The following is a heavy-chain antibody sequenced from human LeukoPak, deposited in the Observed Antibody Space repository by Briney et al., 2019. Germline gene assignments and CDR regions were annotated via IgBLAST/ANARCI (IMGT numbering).Heavy chain of an antibody. J-gene: IGHJ4*02. CDR3: ASGGPTVRGLAIDY. D-gene: IGHD3-10*01. V-gene: IGHV1-2*02. Sequence: GASVKVPCKASGYTFTAYYMHWVRQAPGQGLEWMGWINPNSGGISYAQKFQGRVTMTRDTSISTAYMDLSSLRSDDTAVYYCASGGPTVRGLAIDYWGQGTLVTVSS. CDR1: GYTFTAYY. CDR2: INPNSGGI.